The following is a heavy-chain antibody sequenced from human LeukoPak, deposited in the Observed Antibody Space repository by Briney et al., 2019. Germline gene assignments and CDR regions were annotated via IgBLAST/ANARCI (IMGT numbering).Heavy chain of an antibody. J-gene: IGHJ2*01. CDR2: INPNSVGT. V-gene: IGHV1-2*02. CDR3: ARASLGDSSAYYQRPYWYFDL. D-gene: IGHD3-22*01. CDR1: GYTFTANY. Sequence: GASVKVSCKASGYTFTANYIHWVRQAPGQGLEWMGWINPNSVGTDYAQKFLGRVTMTRDTSISTAYMELSRLTSDDTAVYYCARASLGDSSAYYQRPYWYFDLWGRGTLVTVSS.